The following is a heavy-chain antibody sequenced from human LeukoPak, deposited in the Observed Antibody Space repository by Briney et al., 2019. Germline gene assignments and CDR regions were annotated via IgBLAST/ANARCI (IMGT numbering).Heavy chain of an antibody. J-gene: IGHJ3*02. D-gene: IGHD5-18*01. CDR1: GGTFSSYA. Sequence: ASVKVSCKASGGTFSSYAISWVRQAPGQGLEWMGWINAGNGNTKYSQKFQGRVTITRDTSASTAYMELSSLRSEDTAVYYCCLWLYDAFDIWGQGTMVTVSS. CDR3: CLWLYDAFDI. V-gene: IGHV1-3*01. CDR2: INAGNGNT.